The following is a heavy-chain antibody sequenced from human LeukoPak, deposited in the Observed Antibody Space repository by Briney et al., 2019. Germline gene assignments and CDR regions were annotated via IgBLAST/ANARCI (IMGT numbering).Heavy chain of an antibody. J-gene: IGHJ4*02. CDR3: AKDPWDDSQYYFDY. V-gene: IGHV3-33*06. Sequence: PGGSLRLSCAASGFTFSSYGMHWVRQAPGKGLEWVAVIWYDGSNKYYADSVKGRFTISRDNSKNTLYLQMNSLRAEDTAVYYCAKDPWDDSQYYFDYWGQGTLVTVSS. CDR1: GFTFSSYG. CDR2: IWYDGSNK. D-gene: IGHD1-26*01.